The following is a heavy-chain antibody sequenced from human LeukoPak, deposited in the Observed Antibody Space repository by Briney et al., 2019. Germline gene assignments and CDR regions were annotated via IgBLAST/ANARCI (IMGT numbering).Heavy chain of an antibody. Sequence: ASVKVSCKASGYTFTSYDINWVRQATGQGLEWMGWMNPNSGNTGYAQKFQGRVTITRNTSISTAYMELSSLRSEDTAVYYCARSYSSSWYGDYWGQGTLVTVSS. CDR1: GYTFTSYD. CDR3: ARSYSSSWYGDY. D-gene: IGHD6-13*01. J-gene: IGHJ4*02. CDR2: MNPNSGNT. V-gene: IGHV1-8*03.